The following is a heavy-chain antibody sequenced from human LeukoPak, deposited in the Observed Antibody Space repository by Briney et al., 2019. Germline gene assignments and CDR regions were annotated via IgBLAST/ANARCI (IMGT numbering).Heavy chain of an antibody. CDR2: IIPIFGTA. CDR1: GGTFSGYA. D-gene: IGHD6-13*01. V-gene: IGHV1-69*13. CDR3: ARVFGYSSSWYTDY. J-gene: IGHJ4*02. Sequence: WASVKVSCKASGGTFSGYAISWVRQAPGQGLEWMGGIIPIFGTANYAQKIQGRVTITADESTSTAYMELSSLRSEDTAVYYCARVFGYSSSWYTDYWGQGTLVTVSS.